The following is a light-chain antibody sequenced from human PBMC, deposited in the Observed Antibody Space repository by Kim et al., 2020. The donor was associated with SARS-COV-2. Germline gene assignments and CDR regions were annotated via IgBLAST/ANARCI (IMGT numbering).Light chain of an antibody. CDR1: QSISSY. CDR3: QQRYSTPRT. J-gene: IGKJ1*01. V-gene: IGKV1-39*01. Sequence: DIQMTQSPSSLAASVGDRVTITCRASQSISSYLNWYQQKPGKAPKLLIYAASSLQSGVPSRFSGSGSGTDFTLTISSLQPGGFATYYCQQRYSTPRTFGQGTKVDSK. CDR2: AAS.